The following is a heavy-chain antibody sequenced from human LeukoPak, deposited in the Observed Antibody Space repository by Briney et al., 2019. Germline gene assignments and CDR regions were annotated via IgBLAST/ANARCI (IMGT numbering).Heavy chain of an antibody. D-gene: IGHD6-13*01. Sequence: ASVKVSCKASGYTFTGYYMHWVRQAPGQGLEWMGWINPNSGGTNYAQKFQGRVTMTRDTSTSTAYMELSRLRSDDTAVYYCARSRRTTGYSTSFDPWGQGTLVTVSS. V-gene: IGHV1-2*02. CDR3: ARSRRTTGYSTSFDP. CDR2: INPNSGGT. CDR1: GYTFTGYY. J-gene: IGHJ5*02.